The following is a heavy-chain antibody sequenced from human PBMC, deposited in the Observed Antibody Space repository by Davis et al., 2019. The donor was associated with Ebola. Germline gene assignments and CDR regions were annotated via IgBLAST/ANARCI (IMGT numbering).Heavy chain of an antibody. V-gene: IGHV3-11*01. Sequence: GGSLRLSCAASGFTFSDYYMSWIRQAPGKGLEWVSYISSSGSTIYYADSVKGRFTISRDNAKKSLYLQMKSLRAEDTAVYYCARGLRSSSGWCYYYYYGMDVWGQGTTVTVSS. J-gene: IGHJ6*02. CDR3: ARGLRSSSGWCYYYYYGMDV. CDR1: GFTFSDYY. CDR2: ISSSGSTI. D-gene: IGHD6-19*01.